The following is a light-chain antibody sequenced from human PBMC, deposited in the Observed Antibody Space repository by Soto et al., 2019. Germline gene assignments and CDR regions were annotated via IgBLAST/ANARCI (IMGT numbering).Light chain of an antibody. J-gene: IGKJ4*01. Sequence: DIQMTQSPSSLSASVGDTVTITCRASQGVSSWLALYQQKPEKDPRSLIYATSSFHSGVPSSFSGSGSGTEFTLAITSLQPEDFATYYCQQYTTYPLTFGGGTKVEIK. CDR2: ATS. CDR3: QQYTTYPLT. CDR1: QGVSSW. V-gene: IGKV1D-16*01.